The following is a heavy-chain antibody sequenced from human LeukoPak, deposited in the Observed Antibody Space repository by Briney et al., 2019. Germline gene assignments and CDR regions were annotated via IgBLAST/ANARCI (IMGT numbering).Heavy chain of an antibody. V-gene: IGHV3-30*02. Sequence: GGSLRLSCAASGFTFSSDGMHWVRQAPGKGLEWVAFIRYDGSNKYYADSVKGRFTISRDNSKNTLYLQMNSLRAEDTAVYYCANPPLRGYSSSWYNFWGQGTLVTVSS. CDR1: GFTFSSDG. D-gene: IGHD6-13*01. CDR2: IRYDGSNK. J-gene: IGHJ4*02. CDR3: ANPPLRGYSSSWYNF.